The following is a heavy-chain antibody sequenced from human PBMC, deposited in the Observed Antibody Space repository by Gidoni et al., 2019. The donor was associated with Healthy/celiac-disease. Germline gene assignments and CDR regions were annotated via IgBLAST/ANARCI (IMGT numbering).Heavy chain of an antibody. Sequence: EVHLVESGGGLVQPGRSLRLSCAVSGFTLGDYAMGWFRQAPGKGLEWVGVIRSKVNGGTTEFAASVKGRFSISGDDSKSIAYLQMNSLKTEDTAVYYCTRARTGSYFSGCYFDYWGQGALVTVSS. CDR2: IRSKVNGGTT. J-gene: IGHJ4*02. D-gene: IGHD1-26*01. CDR3: TRARTGSYFSGCYFDY. CDR1: GFTLGDYA. V-gene: IGHV3-49*03.